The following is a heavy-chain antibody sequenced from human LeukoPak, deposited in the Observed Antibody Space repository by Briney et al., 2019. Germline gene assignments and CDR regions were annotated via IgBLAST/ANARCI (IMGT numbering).Heavy chain of an antibody. J-gene: IGHJ6*03. D-gene: IGHD2-2*02. CDR3: ARDNIVVVPAAILVGDYYYMDV. CDR2: IKQDGSEK. Sequence: GGSLRLSCAASGFTFSSYWMSWVRQAPGKGLEWVANIKQDGSEKYYVDSVKGRFTISRDNAKSSLYLQMNSLRAEDTAVYYCARDNIVVVPAAILVGDYYYMDVWGKGTTVTVSS. V-gene: IGHV3-7*01. CDR1: GFTFSSYW.